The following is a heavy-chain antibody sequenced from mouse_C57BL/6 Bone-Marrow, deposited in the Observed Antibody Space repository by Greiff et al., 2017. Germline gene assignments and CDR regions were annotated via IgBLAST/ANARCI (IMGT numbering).Heavy chain of an antibody. D-gene: IGHD4-1*01. CDR3: ARVANWDPLDY. CDR1: GYTFTSYW. J-gene: IGHJ2*01. V-gene: IGHV1-69*01. CDR2: IDPSDSYT. Sequence: QVQLKQPGAELVMPGASVKLSCKASGYTFTSYWMHWVKQRPGQGLEWIGEIDPSDSYTNYNQKFKGKSTLTVDKSSSTAYMQLSSLTSEDSAVYYCARVANWDPLDYWGQGTTLTVSS.